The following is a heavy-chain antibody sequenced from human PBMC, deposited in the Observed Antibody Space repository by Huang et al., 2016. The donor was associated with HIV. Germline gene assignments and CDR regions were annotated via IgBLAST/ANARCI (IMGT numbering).Heavy chain of an antibody. CDR1: GYTFADNY. V-gene: IGHV1-2*06. D-gene: IGHD4-4*01. Sequence: QVQLVQSGAGVKKPGASVKVSCKASGYTFADNYMHWLRQAPGQGLEWMGRINPTGGGTKYAQKFQGRVTMTGDMSISTAYMELSSLRSDDTAVYFCARDIGTLTTFDYWGQGTLVTVSS. CDR3: ARDIGTLTTFDY. CDR2: INPTGGGT. J-gene: IGHJ4*02.